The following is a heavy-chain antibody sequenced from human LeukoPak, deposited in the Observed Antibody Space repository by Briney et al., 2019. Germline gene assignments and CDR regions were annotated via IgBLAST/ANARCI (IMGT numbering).Heavy chain of an antibody. D-gene: IGHD5-12*01. V-gene: IGHV3-21*01. J-gene: IGHJ5*02. CDR3: ARDLDAKRYSGYDYGWFDP. Sequence: GGSLRLSCAASGFTFSSYSMNWVRQAPGKGLEWVSSISSSSSYIYYADSVKGRFTISRDNAKNSLYLQMNSLRAEDTAVYYCARDLDAKRYSGYDYGWFDPWGQGTLVTVSS. CDR2: ISSSSSYI. CDR1: GFTFSSYS.